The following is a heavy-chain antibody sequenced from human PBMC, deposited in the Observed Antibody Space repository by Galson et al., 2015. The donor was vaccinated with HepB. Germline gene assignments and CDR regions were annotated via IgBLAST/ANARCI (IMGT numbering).Heavy chain of an antibody. CDR1: GGSFSHYF. Sequence: SETLSLTCAVDGGSFSHYFWTWIRQPPRKGLEWIGDINHRGNTHYNPSLKSRVTTSVATPKNQFSLKMTSVTAADTAVHYCARGHFYDNSGYFHDAFDIWGQGTMVTVSS. CDR2: INHRGNT. V-gene: IGHV4-34*01. D-gene: IGHD3-22*01. CDR3: ARGHFYDNSGYFHDAFDI. J-gene: IGHJ3*02.